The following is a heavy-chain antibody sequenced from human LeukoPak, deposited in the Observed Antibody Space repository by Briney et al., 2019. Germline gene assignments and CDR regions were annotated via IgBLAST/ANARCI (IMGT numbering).Heavy chain of an antibody. V-gene: IGHV3-15*01. CDR1: GFTFSSYA. CDR2: IKSNKDGGTT. J-gene: IGHJ2*01. Sequence: PGGSLRLSCAASGFTFSSYAMSWVRQAPGKGLEWVGRIKSNKDGGTTDYAAPVKGRFTVSRDDSKNTLYLQMNSLKTEDTAVYYCTRHDWAFDFWGRGTLVIVSS. CDR3: TRHDWAFDF.